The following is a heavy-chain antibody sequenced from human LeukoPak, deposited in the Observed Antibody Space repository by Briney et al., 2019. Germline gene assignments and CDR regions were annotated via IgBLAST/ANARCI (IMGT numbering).Heavy chain of an antibody. V-gene: IGHV3-49*03. Sequence: GGSLRLSCTASGFTFGDYAMSWFRQAPGKGLEWVGFIRSKAYGGTTEYAASVKGRFTISRDDSKSIAYLQMNSLKTEDTAVYYCTSLYSGSYYYFDYWSQGTLVTVSS. CDR3: TSLYSGSYYYFDY. CDR1: GFTFGDYA. CDR2: IRSKAYGGTT. D-gene: IGHD1-26*01. J-gene: IGHJ4*02.